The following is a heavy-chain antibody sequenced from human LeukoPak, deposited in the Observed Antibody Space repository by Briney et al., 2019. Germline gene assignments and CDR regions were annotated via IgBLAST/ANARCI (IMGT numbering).Heavy chain of an antibody. CDR1: GGSISSYY. D-gene: IGHD1-26*01. CDR2: IYYSGST. CDR3: AGTSGSYSSYYYYGMDV. Sequence: KTSETLSLTCTVSGGSISSYYWSWIRQPPGKGLEWIGYIYYSGSTNYNPSLKSRVTISVDTSKNQFSLKLSSVTAADTAVYYCAGTSGSYSSYYYYGMDVWGQGTTVTVSS. J-gene: IGHJ6*02. V-gene: IGHV4-59*01.